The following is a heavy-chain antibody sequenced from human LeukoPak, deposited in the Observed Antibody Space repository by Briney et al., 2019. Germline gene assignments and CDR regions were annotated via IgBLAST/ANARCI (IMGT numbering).Heavy chain of an antibody. CDR2: INHSGST. J-gene: IGHJ5*02. D-gene: IGHD2-2*01. Sequence: PSETLSLTCAVYGGSFSCYYWSWIRQPPGKGLEWIGEINHSGSTNYNPSLKSRVTISVDTSKNQFSLKLSSVTAADTAVYYYARGRGYCSSTSCYAGWFDPWGQGTLVTVSS. CDR1: GGSFSCYY. CDR3: ARGRGYCSSTSCYAGWFDP. V-gene: IGHV4-34*01.